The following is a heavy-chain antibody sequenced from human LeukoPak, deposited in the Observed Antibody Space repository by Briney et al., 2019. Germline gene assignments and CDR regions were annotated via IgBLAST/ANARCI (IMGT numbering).Heavy chain of an antibody. V-gene: IGHV3-21*01. CDR3: ARDRSSGGPHDAFDI. J-gene: IGHJ3*02. CDR1: GFTFSSYS. Sequence: GGSLRLSCAASGFTFSSYSMNWVRQAPGKGLEWVSSISSSSSYIYYADSVKGRFTISRDNAKNSLYLQMNSLRAEDTAVYYCARDRSSGGPHDAFDIWGRGTMVTVSS. CDR2: ISSSSSYI. D-gene: IGHD2-15*01.